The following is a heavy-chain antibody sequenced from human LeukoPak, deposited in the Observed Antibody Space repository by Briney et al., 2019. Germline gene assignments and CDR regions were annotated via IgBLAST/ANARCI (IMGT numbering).Heavy chain of an antibody. CDR1: GFSFRTYW. CDR2: ISPGGSDT. J-gene: IGHJ4*02. V-gene: IGHV3-7*01. Sequence: PGGSLRLSCEASGFSFRTYWMGWVRQAPGKGPEWVANISPGGSDTYYVDSMKGRLTISRDNGKESLFLQMNRLRGEETAAYHWVMWGVEAGMDYWGQGTLVTVSS. CDR3: VMWGVEAGMDY. D-gene: IGHD6-19*01.